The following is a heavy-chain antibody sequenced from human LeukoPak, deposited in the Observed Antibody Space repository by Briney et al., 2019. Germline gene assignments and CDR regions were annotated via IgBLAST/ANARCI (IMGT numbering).Heavy chain of an antibody. Sequence: GGSLRLSCAASGFTFSSYAMSWIRQAPGKGLEWLSAISGSGGSTYYADFVKGRFTIPRDNSKNTLYLQMNSLRAEDTAVYYCAKAYYYDSSGSHDYWGQGTLVTVSS. V-gene: IGHV3-23*01. CDR2: ISGSGGST. CDR1: GFTFSSYA. CDR3: AKAYYYDSSGSHDY. J-gene: IGHJ4*02. D-gene: IGHD3-22*01.